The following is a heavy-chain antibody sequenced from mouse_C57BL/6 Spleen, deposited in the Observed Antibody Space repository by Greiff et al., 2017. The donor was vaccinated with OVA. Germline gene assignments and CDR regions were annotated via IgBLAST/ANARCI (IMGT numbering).Heavy chain of an antibody. V-gene: IGHV1-50*01. CDR3: ARGGTTVVDYFDY. CDR1: GYTFTSYW. D-gene: IGHD1-1*01. CDR2: IDPSDSYT. J-gene: IGHJ2*01. Sequence: QLQQPGAELVKPGASVKLSCKASGYTFTSYWMQWVKQRPGQGLEWIGEIDPSDSYTNYNQKFKGKATLTVDTSSSTAYMQLSSLTSEDSAVYYCARGGTTVVDYFDYWGQGTTLTVSS.